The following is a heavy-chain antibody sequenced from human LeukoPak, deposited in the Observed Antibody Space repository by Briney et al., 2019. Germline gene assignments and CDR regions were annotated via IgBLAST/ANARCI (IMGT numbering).Heavy chain of an antibody. CDR2: ISYDGSNK. J-gene: IGHJ4*02. Sequence: GGSLRLSCAASGFTFRSYAMHWVRQAPGKGLEWVAVISYDGSNKYYADSVKGRFTISRDNSKNTLYLQMNSLRAEDTAVYYCARDHLLRSPFDYWGQGTLVTVSS. CDR3: ARDHLLRSPFDY. CDR1: GFTFRSYA. V-gene: IGHV3-30*04.